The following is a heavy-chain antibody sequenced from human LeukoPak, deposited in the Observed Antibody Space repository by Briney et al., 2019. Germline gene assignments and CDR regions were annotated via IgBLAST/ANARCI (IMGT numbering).Heavy chain of an antibody. J-gene: IGHJ4*02. D-gene: IGHD2-2*01. V-gene: IGHV3-15*01. CDR3: TADNCGSTSCYAHY. Sequence: GGSLRLSCVASGFTFSEFTFSNAWMSWVRQAPGKGLEWVGRFKSKTDGGATDYAAPVKGRFTIPRDVSKTTLFLQMNSLKTEDTAVYYCTADNCGSTSCYAHYWGQGTLVTVSS. CDR2: FKSKTDGGAT. CDR1: GFTFSEFTFSNAW.